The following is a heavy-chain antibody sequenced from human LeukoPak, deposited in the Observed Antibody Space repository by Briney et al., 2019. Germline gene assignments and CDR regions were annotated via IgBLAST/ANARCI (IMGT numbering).Heavy chain of an antibody. J-gene: IGHJ4*02. Sequence: PGGSLRLSCAASGFTFSAFWMHWVRQAPGKGLEWVALIYYDGTNKYYADSVKGRFTISRDNSKNTLFLQMNSLRVEDTAVYYCARQSTVATDWWGQGTLVTVSS. D-gene: IGHD4-23*01. V-gene: IGHV3-33*08. CDR2: IYYDGTNK. CDR1: GFTFSAFW. CDR3: ARQSTVATDW.